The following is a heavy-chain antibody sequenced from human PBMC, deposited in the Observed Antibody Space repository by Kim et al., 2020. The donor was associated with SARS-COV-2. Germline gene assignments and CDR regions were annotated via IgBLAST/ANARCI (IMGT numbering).Heavy chain of an antibody. V-gene: IGHV3-15*01. CDR1: GFTFSNAW. CDR3: TGWLVEWGFYGMDV. Sequence: GGSLRLSCAASGFTFSNAWMSWVRQAPGKGLEWVGRIKSKTDGGTTDYAAPVKGRFTISRDDSKNTLYLQMNSLKTEDTAVYYCTGWLVEWGFYGMDVWGQGTTVTVSS. J-gene: IGHJ6*02. D-gene: IGHD6-19*01. CDR2: IKSKTDGGTT.